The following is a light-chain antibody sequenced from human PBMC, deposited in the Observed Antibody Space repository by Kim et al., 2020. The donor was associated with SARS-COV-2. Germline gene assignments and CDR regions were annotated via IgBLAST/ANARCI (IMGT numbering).Light chain of an antibody. Sequence: VSPGQTASITCSGDKLGNRYASWYQQKPGQSPVLVMYQDDKRPSGIPERFSGSNSGNTATLTISGTQTMDEADYYCQVWDSSTYVVFGGGTQLTVL. J-gene: IGLJ2*01. CDR2: QDD. CDR1: KLGNRY. V-gene: IGLV3-1*01. CDR3: QVWDSSTYVV.